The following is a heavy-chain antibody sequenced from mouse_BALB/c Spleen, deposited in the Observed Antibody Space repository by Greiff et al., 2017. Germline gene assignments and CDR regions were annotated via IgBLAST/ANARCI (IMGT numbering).Heavy chain of an antibody. D-gene: IGHD1-1*01. V-gene: IGHV5-6*01. CDR1: GFTFSSYG. Sequence: EVKLMESGGDLVKPGGSLKLSCAASGFTFSSYGMSWVRQTPDKRLEWVATISSGGSYTYYPDSVKGRFTISRDNAKNTLYLQMSSLKSEDTAMYYCASYGSSYYYAMDYWGQGTSVTVSS. CDR3: ASYGSSYYYAMDY. J-gene: IGHJ4*01. CDR2: ISSGGSYT.